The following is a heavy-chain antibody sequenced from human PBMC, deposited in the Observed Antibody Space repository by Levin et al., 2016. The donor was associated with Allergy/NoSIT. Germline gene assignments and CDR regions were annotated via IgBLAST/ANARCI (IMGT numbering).Heavy chain of an antibody. V-gene: IGHV3-7*01. J-gene: IGHJ4*02. CDR2: INQDGSGK. Sequence: VRQAPGKGLEWVALINQDGSGKYYMDSVKGRFSISRDNARNSLYLQMNSLRVEDTAVYYCARDLRWGMKDYWGQGTLVTVSS. CDR3: ARDLRWGMKDY. D-gene: IGHD7-27*01.